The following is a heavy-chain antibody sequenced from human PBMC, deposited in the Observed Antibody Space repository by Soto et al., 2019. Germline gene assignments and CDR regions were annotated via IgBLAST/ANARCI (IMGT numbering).Heavy chain of an antibody. CDR2: ISTSGSTI. D-gene: IGHD6-13*01. V-gene: IGHV3-48*03. CDR1: GFTFSSYE. J-gene: IGHJ6*02. CDR3: ARENSPAGMDV. Sequence: PGGSLRLSCAASGFTFSSYEMIWVRQAPGKGLEWVSYISTSGSTIYYADSVKGRFTISRDNAKNSLYLQMNSLRAVDTAVYYCARENSPAGMDVWAQGTTVTVSS.